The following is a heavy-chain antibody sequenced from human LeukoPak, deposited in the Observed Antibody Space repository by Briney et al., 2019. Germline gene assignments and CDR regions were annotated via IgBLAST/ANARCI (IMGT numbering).Heavy chain of an antibody. D-gene: IGHD7-27*01. J-gene: IGHJ4*02. CDR3: ARLTGDMGD. V-gene: IGHV6-1*01. Sequence: SQTLSLTCVISGDSVSSISAAWNWIRQSPSRGLEWLGRTFYRSKWFNDYAVSVKGRTTINPDTSKNQFSLQLNSVTPEDTAVYYCARLTGDMGDWGQGTLVTVSS. CDR1: GDSVSSISAA. CDR2: TFYRSKWFN.